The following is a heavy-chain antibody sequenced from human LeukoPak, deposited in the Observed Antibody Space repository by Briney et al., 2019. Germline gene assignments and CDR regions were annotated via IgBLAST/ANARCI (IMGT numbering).Heavy chain of an antibody. CDR2: ISSSGSTI. V-gene: IGHV3-48*01. CDR3: ARDLTTSSTAYFHH. CDR1: GFTFSSYA. Sequence: PGGSLRLSCAASGFTFSSYAMHWVRQAPGKGLEWVSYISSSGSTIYYADSVKGRFTISRDNSKNTLYLQMNSLRAEDTAIYYCARDLTTSSTAYFHHWGQGTLVTVSS. D-gene: IGHD6-6*01. J-gene: IGHJ1*01.